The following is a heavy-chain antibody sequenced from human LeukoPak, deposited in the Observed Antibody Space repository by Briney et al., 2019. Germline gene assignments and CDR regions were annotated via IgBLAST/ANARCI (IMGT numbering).Heavy chain of an antibody. V-gene: IGHV3-30*04. CDR1: GFTFSSYA. CDR3: ARDRDDYGDYENFDY. J-gene: IGHJ4*02. CDR2: ISYDGSNK. Sequence: PGGSLRLSCAASGFTFSSYAMHWVRQAPGKGLEWVAVISYDGSNKYYADSVKGRFTISRDNAKNSLYLQMNSLRAEDTAVYYCARDRDDYGDYENFDYWGQGTLVTVSS. D-gene: IGHD4-17*01.